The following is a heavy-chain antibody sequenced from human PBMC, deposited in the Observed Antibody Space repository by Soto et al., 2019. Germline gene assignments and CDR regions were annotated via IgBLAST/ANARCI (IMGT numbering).Heavy chain of an antibody. CDR2: ISAYTGNT. J-gene: IGHJ6*02. V-gene: IGHV1-18*01. CDR3: ARGKGMEENYYYYGLDI. CDR1: GYTFTSYG. Sequence: ASVKVSCKASGYTFTSYGITWVRQAPGQGLEWMGWISAYTGNTNYEQKLQGRVTMTADTSTSTAYMELSSLRSEDTAVYYCARGKGMEENYYYYGLDIWGQGTTVTVSS. D-gene: IGHD1-1*01.